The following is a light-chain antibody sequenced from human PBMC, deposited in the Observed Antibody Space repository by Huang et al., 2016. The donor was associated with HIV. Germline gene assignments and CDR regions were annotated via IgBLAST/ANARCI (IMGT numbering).Light chain of an antibody. CDR1: QSVNSGY. CDR2: GAS. Sequence: EIVLTQSPGSLSLSPGERATLSCRASQSVNSGYLAWYQQKLGQAPRLLIYGASSRATGIPGRFSGSGSGTDFTLTISRLQPEDFAVYFCQQYGSSPGTFGQGTKVEMK. V-gene: IGKV3-20*01. J-gene: IGKJ1*01. CDR3: QQYGSSPGT.